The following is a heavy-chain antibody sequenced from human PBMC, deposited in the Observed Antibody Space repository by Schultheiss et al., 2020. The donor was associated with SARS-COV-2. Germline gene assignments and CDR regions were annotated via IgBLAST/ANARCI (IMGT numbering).Heavy chain of an antibody. CDR2: IDYSGRI. Sequence: SETLSLTCAVYGGSFSGYYWSWIRQPPGKGLEWIGYIDYSGRIFYNPSLKSRLTISVDTSKNQFSLKLSSVTAADRAVYYCARGPEFCTRTSCYYYYGMDVWGLGTTVTVSS. CDR3: ARGPEFCTRTSCYYYYGMDV. J-gene: IGHJ6*02. D-gene: IGHD2/OR15-2a*01. CDR1: GGSFSGYY. V-gene: IGHV4-34*01.